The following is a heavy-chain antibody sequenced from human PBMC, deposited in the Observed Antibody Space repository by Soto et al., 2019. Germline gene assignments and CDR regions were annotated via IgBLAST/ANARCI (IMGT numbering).Heavy chain of an antibody. V-gene: IGHV3-11*01. Sequence: GGPLRLSCAASGFTFSDYCMTWIRQAPGKGLEWVSYISSSGSTIYYADSMKGRFTISRDNAKNSLYLQMNSLRAEDTAVYYCARDPREYYFDYWGQGTLVTVSS. CDR1: GFTFSDYC. J-gene: IGHJ4*02. CDR2: ISSSGSTI. CDR3: ARDPREYYFDY.